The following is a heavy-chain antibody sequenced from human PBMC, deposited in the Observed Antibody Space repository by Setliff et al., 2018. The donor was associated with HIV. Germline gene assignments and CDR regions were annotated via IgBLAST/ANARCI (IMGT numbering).Heavy chain of an antibody. D-gene: IGHD4-17*01. CDR2: IYPGDSDT. CDR1: GYSFTSYW. CDR3: GEHKAALYFGEGAFDI. V-gene: IGHV5-51*01. Sequence: GESLKISCKGSGYSFTSYWIGWVRQMHGKGLEWMGIIYPGDSDTRYSPSFQGQGTISADKSISTAYLQWSSLKASDTAMYYCGEHKAALYFGEGAFDIWGQGTMVTVSS. J-gene: IGHJ3*02.